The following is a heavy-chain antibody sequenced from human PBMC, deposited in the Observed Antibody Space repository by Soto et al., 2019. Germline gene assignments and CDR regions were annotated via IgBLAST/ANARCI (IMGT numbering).Heavy chain of an antibody. CDR1: GYTFTSYG. Sequence: GASVKVSCKASGYTFTSYGISWVRQAPGQGLEWMGWISAYNSNTNYAQKLQGRVTLTTDTSTSTAYMELRSLRSDDTAVYYCARRMVGADGNWFDPWGQGTLVTVSS. CDR3: ARRMVGADGNWFDP. J-gene: IGHJ5*02. D-gene: IGHD1-26*01. V-gene: IGHV1-18*01. CDR2: ISAYNSNT.